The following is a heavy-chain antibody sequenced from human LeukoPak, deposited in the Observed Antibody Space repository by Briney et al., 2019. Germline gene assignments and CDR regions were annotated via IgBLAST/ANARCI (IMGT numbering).Heavy chain of an antibody. Sequence: GGSLRLSCAASGFTFSSYSMNWVRQAPGKGLEWVAFIRYDGSNKYYVDSVKGRFTISRDNPKNTLHLQMNSLRAEDTAVYYCAKLLSGYDRFDYWGQGTLVTVSS. CDR1: GFTFSSYS. J-gene: IGHJ4*02. V-gene: IGHV3-30*02. D-gene: IGHD5-12*01. CDR3: AKLLSGYDRFDY. CDR2: IRYDGSNK.